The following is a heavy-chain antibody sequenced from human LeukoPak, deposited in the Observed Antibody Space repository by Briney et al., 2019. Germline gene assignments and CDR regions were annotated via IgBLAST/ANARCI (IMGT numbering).Heavy chain of an antibody. D-gene: IGHD4-17*01. Sequence: GASVKVSCKASGYTFTSYYMHWVRQAPGQGLEWMGIINPSGGSTSYAQKFQGRVTMTRDTSTSTVYMELSSLRSEDTAVYYCARALRMTTVTSLPPNFDYWGQGNLVTVSS. CDR3: ARALRMTTVTSLPPNFDY. CDR1: GYTFTSYY. J-gene: IGHJ4*02. V-gene: IGHV1-46*01. CDR2: INPSGGST.